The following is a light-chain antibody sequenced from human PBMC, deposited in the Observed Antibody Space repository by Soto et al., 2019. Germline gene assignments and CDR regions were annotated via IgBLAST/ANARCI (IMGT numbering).Light chain of an antibody. CDR1: QSVSSA. Sequence: EIVMTQSPATLSLSPAERATLSCRASQSVSSALAWYQQKRGKAPRLLLYGASSMAIGVPARFSGSGSGTEFTLTISSLQSEDFATYYCQQYHKWPLSFGGGTKVEIQ. J-gene: IGKJ4*01. V-gene: IGKV3-15*01. CDR2: GAS. CDR3: QQYHKWPLS.